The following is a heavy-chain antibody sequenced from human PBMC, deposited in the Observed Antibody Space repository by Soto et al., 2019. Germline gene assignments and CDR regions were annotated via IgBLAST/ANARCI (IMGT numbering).Heavy chain of an antibody. V-gene: IGHV4-39*01. J-gene: IGHJ5*02. D-gene: IGHD1-26*01. CDR2: IYYSGST. CDR3: ASQVGANRGWFEP. CDR1: VVSISSSSYY. Sequence: SETLSLTCTFSVVSISSSSYYCGWIRQPPGKGLEWIGSIYYSGSTYYNPSLKSRVTISVDTSKNQFSLKLSSVTAADTAVYYCASQVGANRGWFEPLCQGTLVRVS.